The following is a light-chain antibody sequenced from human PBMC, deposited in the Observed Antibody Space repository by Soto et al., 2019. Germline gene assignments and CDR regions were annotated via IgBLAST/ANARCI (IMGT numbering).Light chain of an antibody. Sequence: QSALTQPASVSGSPGQSITISCTGTSSDVGAYNRVSWYQQRSGKAPKLMVYEVTNRPSGVSDRFSGSKSGNTASLTISGLQAEDEADYYCLSYTTSSSYVFGTGTKVT. CDR3: LSYTTSSSYV. V-gene: IGLV2-14*01. CDR2: EVT. J-gene: IGLJ1*01. CDR1: SSDVGAYNR.